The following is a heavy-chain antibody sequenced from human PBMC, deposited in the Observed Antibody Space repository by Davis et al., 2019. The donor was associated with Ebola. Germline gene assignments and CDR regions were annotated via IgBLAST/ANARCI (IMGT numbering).Heavy chain of an antibody. CDR1: GFTFSGSA. Sequence: GGSLRLSCAASGFTFSGSAMHWVRQASGKGLEWVGRIRSKANIYATAYAASVKGRFTISRDDSKNTAYLQMNSLKTEDTAVYYCTTTIFGPRGGMDVWGQGTTVTVSS. J-gene: IGHJ6*02. V-gene: IGHV3-73*01. CDR3: TTTIFGPRGGMDV. CDR2: IRSKANIYAT. D-gene: IGHD3-3*01.